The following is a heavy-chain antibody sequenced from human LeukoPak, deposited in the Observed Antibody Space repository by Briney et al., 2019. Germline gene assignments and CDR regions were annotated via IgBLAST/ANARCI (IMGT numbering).Heavy chain of an antibody. CDR3: ARDPDYDILTGYSPLDY. J-gene: IGHJ4*02. CDR2: INPNSGGT. Sequence: ASLKVSFKASVYTFTCYYMHWVRQAPGQGLEWMGWINPNSGGTNYAQKFQGRVTMTRDTSISTAYMELSRLRSDDTAVYYCARDPDYDILTGYSPLDYWGQGTLVTVSS. V-gene: IGHV1-2*02. CDR1: VYTFTCYY. D-gene: IGHD3-9*01.